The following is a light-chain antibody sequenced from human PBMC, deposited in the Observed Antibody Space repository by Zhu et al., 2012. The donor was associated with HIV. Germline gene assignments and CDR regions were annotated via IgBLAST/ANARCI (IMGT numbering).Light chain of an antibody. CDR3: QQYGSSPVT. CDR2: DAS. CDR1: QGVTSNQ. J-gene: IGKJ4*01. Sequence: EIVLTQSPGTLSLSPGERATLSCRASQGVTSNQLAWYQQKPGQAPRLLIYDASSRATGIPDRFSGSASGTDFTLIITRLEPEDFVVYYCQQYGSSPVTFGGGTKVEIK. V-gene: IGKV3-20*01.